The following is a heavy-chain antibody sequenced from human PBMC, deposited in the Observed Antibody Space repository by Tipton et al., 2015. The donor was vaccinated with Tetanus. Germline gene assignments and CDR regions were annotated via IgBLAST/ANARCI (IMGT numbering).Heavy chain of an antibody. CDR3: ARRRGVYSGSYFDY. V-gene: IGHV4-30-4*01. Sequence: LRLSCTVSGGSISSGDYYWSWIRQPPGKGLEWIGYIYYSGSTYYNPSLKSRVTISVDTSKNQFSLKPSSVTAADTAVYYCARRRGVYSGSYFDYGGQGTLVTVSS. D-gene: IGHD1-26*01. CDR2: IYYSGST. CDR1: GGSISSGDYY. J-gene: IGHJ4*02.